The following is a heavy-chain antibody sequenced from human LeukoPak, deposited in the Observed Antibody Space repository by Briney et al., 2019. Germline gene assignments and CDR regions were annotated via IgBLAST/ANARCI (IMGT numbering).Heavy chain of an antibody. D-gene: IGHD3-10*01. CDR2: INHSGST. CDR1: GGSFSGYY. CDR3: ARPSYYYGSGSYYKGRYYFDY. Sequence: SETLSLTCAVYGGSFSGYYWSWIRQHPGKGLEWIGEINHSGSTNYNPSLKSRVTISVDTSKNQFSLKLSSVTAADTAVYYCARPSYYYGSGSYYKGRYYFDYWGQGTLVTVSS. J-gene: IGHJ4*02. V-gene: IGHV4-34*01.